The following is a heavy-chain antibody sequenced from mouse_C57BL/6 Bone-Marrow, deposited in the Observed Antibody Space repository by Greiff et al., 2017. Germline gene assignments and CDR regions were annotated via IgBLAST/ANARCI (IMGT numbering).Heavy chain of an antibody. D-gene: IGHD4-1*01. CDR3: ARGTGRYFDY. V-gene: IGHV5-17*01. Sequence: EVKLVESGGGLVKPGGSLKLSCASSGFTFSDYGMHWVRQAPEKGLEWVAYISSGSGTIYYADTGKGRFTISRDNAKNTLFLQMTSLRSEDTAMYYCARGTGRYFDYWGQGTTLTVSS. CDR2: ISSGSGTI. CDR1: GFTFSDYG. J-gene: IGHJ2*01.